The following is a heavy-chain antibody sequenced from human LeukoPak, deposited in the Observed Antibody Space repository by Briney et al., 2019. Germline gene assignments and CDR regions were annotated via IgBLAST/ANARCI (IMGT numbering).Heavy chain of an antibody. CDR2: IYYSGST. D-gene: IGHD3-10*01. J-gene: IGHJ3*02. CDR3: ASRRGSFDAFDI. CDR1: RGSISSYNYY. V-gene: IGHV4-39*01. Sequence: SETLSLTCTVSRGSISSYNYYWGWIRQPPGKGLEWIGSIYYSGSTYYNPSLKSRVAISVDTSKSQYSLKLSSVTAADTAVYYCASRRGSFDAFDIWGQGTMVTVSS.